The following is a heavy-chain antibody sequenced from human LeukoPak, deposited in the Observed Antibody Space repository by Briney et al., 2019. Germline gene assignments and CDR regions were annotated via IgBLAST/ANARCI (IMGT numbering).Heavy chain of an antibody. Sequence: ASVKVSCKASGYTFTGYYMHWVRQAPGQGLEWMGWINSNSGGTNYAQKFQGRVTMTRDTSISTAYMELSRLRSDDTAVYYCARALGIAVAGTWSYYYYMDVWGKGTTVTVSS. CDR1: GYTFTGYY. D-gene: IGHD6-19*01. V-gene: IGHV1-2*02. J-gene: IGHJ6*03. CDR3: ARALGIAVAGTWSYYYYMDV. CDR2: INSNSGGT.